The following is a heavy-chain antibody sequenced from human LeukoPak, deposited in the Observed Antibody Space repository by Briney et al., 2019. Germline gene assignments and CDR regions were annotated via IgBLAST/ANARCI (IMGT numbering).Heavy chain of an antibody. V-gene: IGHV5-51*01. CDR3: ARSVTGYSSGSDY. CDR2: IYPGDSDT. J-gene: IGHJ4*02. CDR1: GYSFTSYW. D-gene: IGHD6-19*01. Sequence: GESLKISCKGSGYSFTSYWIGWVRETPGKGLEGMGIIYPGDSDTRYSPSFQGQATISADKSITTAYLQWSSLKASDTAMYYCARSVTGYSSGSDYWGQGTLVTVSS.